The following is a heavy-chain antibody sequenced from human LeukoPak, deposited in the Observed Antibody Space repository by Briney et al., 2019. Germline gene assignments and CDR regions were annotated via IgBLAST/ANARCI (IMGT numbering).Heavy chain of an antibody. V-gene: IGHV1-2*02. CDR1: GYTFTGYY. J-gene: IGHJ4*02. CDR3: ARVAKSSSGYFDY. D-gene: IGHD6-6*01. CDR2: INPNSGGT. Sequence: ASVKVSCKASGYTFTGYYMHWVRQAPGQGLEWMGWINPNSGGTNYAQKFQGRVTMTRDTSSSTAYMELSRLRSDDTAVYYCARVAKSSSGYFDYWGQGTLVTVSS.